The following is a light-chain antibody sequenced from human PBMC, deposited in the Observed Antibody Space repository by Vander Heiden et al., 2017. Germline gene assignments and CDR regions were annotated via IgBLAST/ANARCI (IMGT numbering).Light chain of an antibody. CDR2: AAS. CDR3: QQSDRTSWT. CDR1: QSISSY. J-gene: IGKJ1*01. V-gene: IGKV1-39*01. Sequence: DIQITQSPSSLSASVGDRVTITCRASQSISSYLNWYQQKPGKAPKLRIYAASSLQSGVPSRFSGSGAGKDFTLNISSLQPEDFATYQGQQSDRTSWTFGQGTKVEIK.